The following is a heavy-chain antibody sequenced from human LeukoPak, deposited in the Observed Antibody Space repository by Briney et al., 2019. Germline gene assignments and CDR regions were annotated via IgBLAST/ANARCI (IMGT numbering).Heavy chain of an antibody. CDR3: AYGSGKV. V-gene: IGHV3-48*04. D-gene: IGHD3-10*01. Sequence: GGSLRLSCAASGFTFSSYSMNWVRQAPGKGLEWVSYITGGSYTIYYAQSVRGRFTISRDNAKNSLYLQMNSLRAEDTAVYYCAYGSGKVWGQGTLVTVSS. CDR2: ITGGSYTI. CDR1: GFTFSSYS. J-gene: IGHJ4*02.